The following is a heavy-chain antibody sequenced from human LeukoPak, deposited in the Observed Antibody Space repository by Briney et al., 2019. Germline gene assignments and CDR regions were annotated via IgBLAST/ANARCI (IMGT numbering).Heavy chain of an antibody. V-gene: IGHV1-69*04. D-gene: IGHD3-3*01. J-gene: IGHJ4*02. CDR2: IIPILGIA. CDR3: ARESGFGVVSHPYFDY. Sequence: ASVKVSCKASGGTFSSYAISWVRQAPGQGLEWMGRIIPILGIANYAQKFQGRVTITADKSTSTAYMELSSLRSEDTAVYYCARESGFGVVSHPYFDYWGQGTLVTVSP. CDR1: GGTFSSYA.